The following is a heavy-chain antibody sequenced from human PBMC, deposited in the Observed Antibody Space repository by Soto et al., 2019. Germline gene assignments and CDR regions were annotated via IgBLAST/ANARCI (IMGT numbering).Heavy chain of an antibody. CDR3: ARELKPAYYDFWSGYYTGMGYYGMDV. J-gene: IGHJ6*02. CDR2: INPNSGGT. Sequence: ASVKVSCKASGYTFTGYYMHWVRQAPGQGLEWMGWINPNSGGTNYAQKFQGWVTMTRDTSISTAYMELSRLRSDDTAVYYCARELKPAYYDFWSGYYTGMGYYGMDVWGQGTTVTVYS. V-gene: IGHV1-2*04. D-gene: IGHD3-3*01. CDR1: GYTFTGYY.